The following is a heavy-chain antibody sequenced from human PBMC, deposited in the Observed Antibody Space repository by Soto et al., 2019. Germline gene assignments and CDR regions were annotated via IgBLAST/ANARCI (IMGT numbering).Heavy chain of an antibody. V-gene: IGHV3-23*01. CDR2: ISGSGAAT. CDR3: VKSPLEDWSINSVYLFES. D-gene: IGHD6-25*01. J-gene: IGHJ4*01. Sequence: GKGLEWVAAISGSGAATSYADSVKGRLTISRDNAKNALFLQMISLRAEDTAVFYCVKSPLEDWSINSVYLFESWCHGTLVTVS.